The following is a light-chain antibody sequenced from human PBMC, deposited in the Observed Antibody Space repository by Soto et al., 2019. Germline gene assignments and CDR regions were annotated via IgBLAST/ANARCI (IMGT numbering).Light chain of an antibody. CDR2: GAS. J-gene: IGKJ1*01. Sequence: EIVLTQSPGTLSLSPGERATVSCRASQSVSSSYLAWYQQKPGQAPRLLIHGASNRATGIPDRFSGSGSGTDFTLTIVRLEPEDFAVYYCQQYLVTPWTFGQGTKVDIK. CDR3: QQYLVTPWT. CDR1: QSVSSSY. V-gene: IGKV3-20*01.